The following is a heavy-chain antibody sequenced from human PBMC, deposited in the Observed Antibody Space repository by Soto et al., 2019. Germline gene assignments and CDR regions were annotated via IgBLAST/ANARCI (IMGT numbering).Heavy chain of an antibody. V-gene: IGHV3-23*01. CDR1: GXTFTSYS. CDR2: ISGSGSNT. D-gene: IGHD1-26*01. CDR3: ARDRATFDY. J-gene: IGHJ4*02. Sequence: GSLRLSCAASGXTFTSYSMSWVRLTPGKGLEWVSAISGSGSNTFYADSVRGRFNISRDNSKNTVFPQMNNLRAEDTAVYFCARDRATFDYWGQGPRVTVSS.